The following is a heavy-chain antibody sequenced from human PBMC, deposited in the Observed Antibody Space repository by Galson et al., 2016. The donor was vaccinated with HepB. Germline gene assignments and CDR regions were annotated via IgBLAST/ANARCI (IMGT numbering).Heavy chain of an antibody. CDR3: ARDLGGSFYAMDV. CDR2: FIPVFGSP. V-gene: IGHV1-69*13. Sequence: SVKVSCKASGGTFGNYAISWVRQAPGQGLEWMGAFIPVFGSPNYAQKFQGRVTITADESTSTAFMEVNNVRSEDTAVYYCARDLGGSFYAMDVWGQGTTVTISS. CDR1: GGTFGNYA. J-gene: IGHJ6*02. D-gene: IGHD3-16*01.